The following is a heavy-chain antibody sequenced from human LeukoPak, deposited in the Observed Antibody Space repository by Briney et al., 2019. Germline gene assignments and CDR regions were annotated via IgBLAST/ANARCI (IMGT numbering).Heavy chain of an antibody. CDR1: GYSISSGYY. Sequence: PSETLSLTCAVSGYSISSGYYWGWIRQPPGKGLEWIGSIYHSGSTYYNPSLKSRVTISVDTSKNQFSLKLSSVTAADTAVYYCARHGRSMDAQPDDAFDILGQGTMVTVSS. J-gene: IGHJ3*02. D-gene: IGHD2/OR15-2a*01. CDR2: IYHSGST. V-gene: IGHV4-38-2*01. CDR3: ARHGRSMDAQPDDAFDI.